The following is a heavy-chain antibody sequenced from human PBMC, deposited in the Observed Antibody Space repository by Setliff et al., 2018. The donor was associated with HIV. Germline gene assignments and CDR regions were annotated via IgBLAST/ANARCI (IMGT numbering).Heavy chain of an antibody. Sequence: PGGSLRLSCAATGFTFDSYVLHWVRQAPGKGLEWVAVMSIHGNVIIYADSVEGRFTISRDNSRNRLFLQMNSLRVEDTAVYYCARESTAMGLDNWGPGTLVTVSS. J-gene: IGHJ4*02. V-gene: IGHV3-30*03. CDR3: ARESTAMGLDN. D-gene: IGHD5-18*01. CDR2: MSIHGNVI. CDR1: GFTFDSYV.